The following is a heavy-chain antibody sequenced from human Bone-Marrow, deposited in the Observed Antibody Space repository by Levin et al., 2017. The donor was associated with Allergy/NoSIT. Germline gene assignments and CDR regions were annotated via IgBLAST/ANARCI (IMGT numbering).Heavy chain of an antibody. CDR1: GYIFNNYW. CDR2: IYPADSDI. V-gene: IGHV5-51*01. Sequence: TGGSLRLSCKGSGYIFNNYWIGWVRQTPGKGLEWMGIIYPADSDIRYNPSFEGQVTITADKSISTAYLPWSTLRASDTAMYYCARQPHHDVTGYYGVDHWGPGTLVTVSS. J-gene: IGHJ4*02. CDR3: ARQPHHDVTGYYGVDH. D-gene: IGHD3-9*01.